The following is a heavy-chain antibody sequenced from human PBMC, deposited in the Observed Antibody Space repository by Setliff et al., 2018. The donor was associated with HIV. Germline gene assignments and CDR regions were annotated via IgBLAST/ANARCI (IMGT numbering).Heavy chain of an antibody. CDR1: GYTFSNYG. D-gene: IGHD6-13*01. CDR2: ISSYNGNT. Sequence: ASVKVSCKASGYTFSNYGINWVRQAPGLGLEWMGWISSYNGNTNYAQKFQDRVTLTTDTSTGTAYMEVGRLRSDDTAVYYCAREGVAADDDEWYFFDHWGQGTLVTVSS. CDR3: AREGVAADDDEWYFFDH. J-gene: IGHJ4*02. V-gene: IGHV1-18*01.